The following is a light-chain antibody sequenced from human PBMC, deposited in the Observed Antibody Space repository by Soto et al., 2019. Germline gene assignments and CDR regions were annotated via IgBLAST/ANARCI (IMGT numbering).Light chain of an antibody. V-gene: IGLV1-51*01. CDR2: DND. CDR3: EAWDSSLSAGV. J-gene: IGLJ3*02. CDR1: RSNIGNNY. Sequence: QSVLTQPPSVSGAPGQRVTISCTGSRSNIGNNYVSWYQHLPGTAPKLLIYDNDKRPSGIPDRFSASKSGTSATLGITGLQTGDEADYYCEAWDSSLSAGVFGGGTKVTVL.